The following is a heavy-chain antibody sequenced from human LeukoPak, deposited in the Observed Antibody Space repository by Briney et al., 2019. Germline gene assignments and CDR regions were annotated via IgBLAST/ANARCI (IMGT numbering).Heavy chain of an antibody. D-gene: IGHD6-13*01. CDR3: ARRGYSSSWTYYCYYYGMDV. Sequence: GASVKVSCKASGYTFTSYDINWVRQATGQGLEWMGWMNPNSGNTGYAQKFQGRVTMTRNTSISTAYMELSSLRSEDTAVYYCARRGYSSSWTYYCYYYGMDVWGQGTTVTVSS. V-gene: IGHV1-8*01. J-gene: IGHJ6*02. CDR1: GYTFTSYD. CDR2: MNPNSGNT.